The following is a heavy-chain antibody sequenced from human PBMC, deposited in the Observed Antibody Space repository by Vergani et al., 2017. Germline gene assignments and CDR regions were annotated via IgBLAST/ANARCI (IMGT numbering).Heavy chain of an antibody. Sequence: QVQLEESGPGLVKPSETLSLTCTVSGGSFNTYYWSWIRQSPGKGLEWIGYIYSTGSTNYNPSLNSRVTMSVDTSKNQFSLKLRSVTAADTAVYYCAKLPSGRIVGPLYYFDSWGQGTLVTVSS. CDR3: AKLPSGRIVGPLYYFDS. V-gene: IGHV4-59*13. J-gene: IGHJ4*02. D-gene: IGHD1-26*01. CDR1: GGSFNTYY. CDR2: IYSTGST.